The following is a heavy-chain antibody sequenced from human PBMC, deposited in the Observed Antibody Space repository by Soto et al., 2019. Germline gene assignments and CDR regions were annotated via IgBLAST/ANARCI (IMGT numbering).Heavy chain of an antibody. CDR1: GYRFSSYW. D-gene: IGHD1-26*01. CDR2: IDPSDSYS. V-gene: IGHV5-10-1*03. J-gene: IGHJ4*02. CDR3: ARHSHSGSYPRLDN. Sequence: EVQLVQSGAEVKKPGESLNISCKGSGYRFSSYWITWVRQMPGKGLELMGRIDPSDSYSRRSPSFQGHVTISADKSINTVYLQWSSLKASDTAMYFCARHSHSGSYPRLDNWGQGTLVIVSS.